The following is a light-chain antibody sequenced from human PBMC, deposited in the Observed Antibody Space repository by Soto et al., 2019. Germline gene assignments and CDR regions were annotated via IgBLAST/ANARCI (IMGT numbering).Light chain of an antibody. CDR2: DTS. Sequence: EIVFTQTAGRLSLSPGERATLSCRASQSVSSSDLAWYRQKHGQATRPLISDTSNRATGIPARFNGSGSGKDFTLTIRSIEPEDVGIDDCQQRSKWVTFIRGTKVEN. CDR3: QQRSKWVT. V-gene: IGKV3D-20*02. J-gene: IGKJ4*01. CDR1: QSVSSSD.